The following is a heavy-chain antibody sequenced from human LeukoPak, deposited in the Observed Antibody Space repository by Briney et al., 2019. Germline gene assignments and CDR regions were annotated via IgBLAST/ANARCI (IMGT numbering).Heavy chain of an antibody. CDR3: ARVPVGHNWNYVRESKWFDP. Sequence: ASVKVSCKASGYTFTSYGISWVRQAPGQGLEWMGWISAYNGNTNYAQKLQGRVTMTTDTSTGTAYMELRSLRSDDTAVYYCARVPVGHNWNYVRESKWFDPWGQGTLVTVSS. CDR2: ISAYNGNT. CDR1: GYTFTSYG. J-gene: IGHJ5*02. V-gene: IGHV1-18*01. D-gene: IGHD1-7*01.